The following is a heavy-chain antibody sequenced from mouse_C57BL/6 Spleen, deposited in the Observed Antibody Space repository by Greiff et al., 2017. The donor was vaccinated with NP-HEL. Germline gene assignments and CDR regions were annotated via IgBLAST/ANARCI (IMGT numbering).Heavy chain of an antibody. Sequence: EVQLVESGGGLVQPGGSLKLSCAASGFTFSDYGMAWVRQAPRKGPEWVAFISNLAYSIYYADTVTGRFTISRENAKNTLYLEMSSLRSEDTAMYYCARRDDGYYTWFAYWGQGTLVTVSA. CDR3: ARRDDGYYTWFAY. CDR1: GFTFSDYG. J-gene: IGHJ3*01. V-gene: IGHV5-15*01. CDR2: ISNLAYSI. D-gene: IGHD2-3*01.